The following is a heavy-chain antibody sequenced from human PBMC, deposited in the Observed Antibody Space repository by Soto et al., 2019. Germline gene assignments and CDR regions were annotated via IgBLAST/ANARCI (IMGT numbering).Heavy chain of an antibody. D-gene: IGHD6-19*01. CDR3: ARVAYSSGWYGVDY. J-gene: IGHJ4*02. CDR2: IYYSGNT. Sequence: PSETLSLTCTVSGDSISSGDYYWSWIRQPPGKGLEWIGCIYYSGNTYYNPSLKSRVTISVDKSKNQFSLKLSSVTAADTAVYYCARVAYSSGWYGVDYWGQGTLVTVSS. CDR1: GDSISSGDYY. V-gene: IGHV4-30-4*01.